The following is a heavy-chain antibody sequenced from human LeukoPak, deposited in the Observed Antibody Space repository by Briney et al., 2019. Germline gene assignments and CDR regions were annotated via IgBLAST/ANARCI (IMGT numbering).Heavy chain of an antibody. J-gene: IGHJ4*02. CDR3: AKDNAAQSGSYYDY. V-gene: IGHV3-30*18. CDR2: ISYDGSNK. D-gene: IGHD1-26*01. CDR1: GFTFSSYG. Sequence: PGGSLRLSCAASGFTFSSYGMPWVRQAPGKGLEWVAVISYDGSNKYYADSVKGRFTISRDNSKNTLYLQMNSLRAEDTAVYYCAKDNAAQSGSYYDYWGQGTLVTVSS.